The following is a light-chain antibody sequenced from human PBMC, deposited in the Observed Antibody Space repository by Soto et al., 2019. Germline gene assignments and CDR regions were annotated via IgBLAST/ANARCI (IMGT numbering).Light chain of an antibody. CDR2: GAS. V-gene: IGKV3-20*01. CDR1: QSVSSSY. J-gene: IGKJ5*01. Sequence: EIVLTQSPGTLSLSPGERATLYFRASQSVSSSYLAWYQHKFGQAPRLLIYGASSRATCIPDRFSSSGSGADFTLTISRLEPEDFAVYYCHQYGISPPVTFGQGTRLEIK. CDR3: HQYGISPPVT.